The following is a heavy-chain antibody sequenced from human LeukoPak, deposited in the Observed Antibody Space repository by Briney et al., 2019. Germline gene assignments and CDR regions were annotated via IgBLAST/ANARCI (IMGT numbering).Heavy chain of an antibody. CDR2: INSDGSST. V-gene: IGHV3-74*01. J-gene: IGHJ4*02. Sequence: GGSLRLTCAASGFTLSSYWMHWVRQAPGKGLVWVSRINSDGSSTSNADSVKGRFTISRDNAKNTLYLQMNSLRAEDTAVYYCARDMDDSSGYAFVYWGQGTLVTVSS. D-gene: IGHD3-22*01. CDR1: GFTLSSYW. CDR3: ARDMDDSSGYAFVY.